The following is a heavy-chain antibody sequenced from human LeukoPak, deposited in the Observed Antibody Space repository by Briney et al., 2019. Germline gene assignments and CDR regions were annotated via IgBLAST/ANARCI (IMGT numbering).Heavy chain of an antibody. J-gene: IGHJ4*02. CDR2: IYYSGST. D-gene: IGHD2-2*01. Sequence: SETLSLTCTVSGGSISSHYWSRIRQPPGKGLEWIGYIYYSGSTNYNPSLKSRVTISVDTSKNQFSLKLSSVTAADTAVYYCARDLSSTSCYDYWGQGTLVTVSS. CDR3: ARDLSSTSCYDY. CDR1: GGSISSHY. V-gene: IGHV4-59*11.